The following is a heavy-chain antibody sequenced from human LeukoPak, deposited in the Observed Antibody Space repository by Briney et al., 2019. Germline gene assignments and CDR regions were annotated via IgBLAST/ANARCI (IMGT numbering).Heavy chain of an antibody. V-gene: IGHV4-59*01. CDR2: IYYSGYT. CDR3: ARTTTVRGTYYMDV. D-gene: IGHD3-10*01. CDR1: GGSISSYY. J-gene: IGHJ6*03. Sequence: SETLSLTCTVSGGSISSYYWSWIRQPPGRGLEWIGYIYYSGYTNYNPSLKSRVTISVDTSKNQFSLKLSSVTAADTAVYSCARTTTVRGTYYMDVWGKGTTVTISS.